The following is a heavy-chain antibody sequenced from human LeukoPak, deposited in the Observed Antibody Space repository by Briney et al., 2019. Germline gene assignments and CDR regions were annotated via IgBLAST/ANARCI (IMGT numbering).Heavy chain of an antibody. CDR1: GFTFSSYA. CDR3: ARDPYSSSSAWFDP. V-gene: IGHV3-21*04. D-gene: IGHD6-6*01. CDR2: ISSSSSYI. J-gene: IGHJ5*02. Sequence: GGSLRLSCAASGFTFSSYAMSWVRQAPGKGLEWVSSISSSSSYIYYADSVKGRFTISRDNAKNSLYLQMNSLRAEDTAVYYCARDPYSSSSAWFDPWGQGTLVTVSS.